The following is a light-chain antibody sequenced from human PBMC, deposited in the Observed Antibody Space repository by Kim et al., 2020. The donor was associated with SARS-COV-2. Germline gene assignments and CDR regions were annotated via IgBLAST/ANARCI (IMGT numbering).Light chain of an antibody. J-gene: IGLJ3*02. CDR3: SSYTTSRTWV. CDR2: DVS. V-gene: IGLV2-14*04. Sequence: GQSSPFPSTGTSSDVGAYNYVSWYQQRPGQAPKHMSYDVSKRPSGVSNRFSGSKSGNTASLTISGLQAEDGADYYCSSYTTSRTWVFGGGTQLTVL. CDR1: SSDVGAYNY.